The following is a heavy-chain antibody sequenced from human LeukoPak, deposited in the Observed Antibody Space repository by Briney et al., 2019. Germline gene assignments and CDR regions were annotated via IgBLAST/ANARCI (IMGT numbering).Heavy chain of an antibody. CDR1: GGSISSSSYN. D-gene: IGHD1-26*01. J-gene: IGHJ4*02. CDR2: IYYSGST. CDR3: ARSIVGATTTGYY. V-gene: IGHV4-39*01. Sequence: PSETLSLTCTVSGGSISSSSYNWGWIRQPPGKGLEWIGSIYYSGSTYYNPSLKSRVTISVDTSKNQFSLKLSSVTAADTAVYYCARSIVGATTTGYYWGQGTLVTVSS.